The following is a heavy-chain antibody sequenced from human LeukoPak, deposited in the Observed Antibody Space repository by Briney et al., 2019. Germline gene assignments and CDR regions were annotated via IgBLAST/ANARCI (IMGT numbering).Heavy chain of an antibody. V-gene: IGHV3-21*01. J-gene: IGHJ4*02. CDR2: ISSSGSYI. Sequence: GGSLRLSCVASAFTFSSYSMNWVRQAPGKGLEWVSSISSSGSYIYYADSVKGRFTISRDNAKKSLYLQMNSLRAEDTAVYYCAKDSRHRIVGTTTFLDYWGQGTLVTVSS. CDR3: AKDSRHRIVGTTTFLDY. D-gene: IGHD1-26*01. CDR1: AFTFSSYS.